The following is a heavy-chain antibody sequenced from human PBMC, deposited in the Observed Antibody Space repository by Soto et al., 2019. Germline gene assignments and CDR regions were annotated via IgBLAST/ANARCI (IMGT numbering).Heavy chain of an antibody. V-gene: IGHV5-51*01. CDR1: GYSFTTYW. Sequence: GESLKISCKGSGYSFTTYWLAWVRQMPGKGLEYMGIIYPGDSDSRYSPAFQGQVTISADKSINTAYLQWTSLKASDTAIYYCARSRASRPRLEDSLDIWGQGTMVTVSS. CDR3: ARSRASRPRLEDSLDI. J-gene: IGHJ3*02. CDR2: IYPGDSDS. D-gene: IGHD1-1*01.